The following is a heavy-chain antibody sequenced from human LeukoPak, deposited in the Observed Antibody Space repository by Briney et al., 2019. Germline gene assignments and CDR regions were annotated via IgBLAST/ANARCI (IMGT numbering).Heavy chain of an antibody. CDR2: ISSSSSTI. J-gene: IGHJ6*02. CDR1: GFTFSSYS. D-gene: IGHD2-21*01. V-gene: IGHV3-48*04. Sequence: PGGSLRLSCAASGFTFSSYSMNWVRQAPGKGLEWVSYISSSSSTIYYADSVKGRFTISRDNAKNSLYLQMNSLRAEDTAVYYCARVPHMGRNEIYYYYYGMDVWGQGTTVTVSS. CDR3: ARVPHMGRNEIYYYYYGMDV.